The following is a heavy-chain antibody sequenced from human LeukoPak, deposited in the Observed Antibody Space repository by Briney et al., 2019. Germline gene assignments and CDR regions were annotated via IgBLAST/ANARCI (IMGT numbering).Heavy chain of an antibody. Sequence: SETLSLTCSVSGGSISSYYWTWIRQPPGKGLEWIGYILYSGSTNYNPSLKSRVTISVDTSKNQFSLKLSSVTAADTAVYYCARGQLIAAPRPNYFDYWGQGTLVTVSS. V-gene: IGHV4-59*01. CDR1: GGSISSYY. J-gene: IGHJ4*02. CDR2: ILYSGST. D-gene: IGHD6-13*01. CDR3: ARGQLIAAPRPNYFDY.